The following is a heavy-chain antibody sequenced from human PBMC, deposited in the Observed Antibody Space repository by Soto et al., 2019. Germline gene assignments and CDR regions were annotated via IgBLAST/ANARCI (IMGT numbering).Heavy chain of an antibody. V-gene: IGHV3-21*04. CDR2: ISSSSSYI. CDR1: GFTFSSYS. CDR3: ERGFGWYSSSSDPNSYFDY. D-gene: IGHD6-6*01. J-gene: IGHJ4*02. Sequence: GGSLRLSCAASGFTFSSYSMNWVRQAPGKGLEWVSSISSSSSYIYYAYSVKGRFTISRDNAKNSLYLQMNSLRAEDTAVYYCERGFGWYSSSSDPNSYFDYGGQGTLVTVSS.